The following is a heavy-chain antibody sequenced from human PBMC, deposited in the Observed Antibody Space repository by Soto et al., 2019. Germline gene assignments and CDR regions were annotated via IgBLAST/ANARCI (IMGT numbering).Heavy chain of an antibody. CDR2: ISGSGGST. D-gene: IGHD3-9*01. J-gene: IGHJ4*02. Sequence: GGSLRLSCAASGFTFSSYAMSWVRQAPGKGLEWVSAISGSGGSTYYADSVKGRFTISRDNSKNTLYLQMNSLRAEDTAVYYCAKDTEIYFDWFQSPFDYWGQGTLVTVSS. V-gene: IGHV3-23*01. CDR3: AKDTEIYFDWFQSPFDY. CDR1: GFTFSSYA.